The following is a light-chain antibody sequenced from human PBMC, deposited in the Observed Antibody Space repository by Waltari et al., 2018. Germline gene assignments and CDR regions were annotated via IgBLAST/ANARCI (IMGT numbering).Light chain of an antibody. CDR2: GAS. V-gene: IGKV3-15*01. Sequence: EIVMTQSPATLSVSPGERATLSCRASQSISSNLAWYQQKPGQPPRLLIYGASTRATGIEARFSGSGSGTEFTLTISSLQSEDFAVYYCQHYNNWPPWTFGQGTKVELK. CDR3: QHYNNWPPWT. CDR1: QSISSN. J-gene: IGKJ1*01.